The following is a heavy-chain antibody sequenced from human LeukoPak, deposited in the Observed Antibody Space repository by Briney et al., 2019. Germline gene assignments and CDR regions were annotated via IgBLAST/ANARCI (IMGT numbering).Heavy chain of an antibody. D-gene: IGHD4-17*01. CDR3: AKSRGFTVTPLLYYFDY. V-gene: IGHV3-23*01. CDR2: ISGSGGST. J-gene: IGHJ4*02. CDR1: GFTFSGFA. Sequence: GGSLRLSCAASGFTFSGFAMIWVRQAPGKGLEWVSPISGSGGSTYYADSVKGRFTISRDNSKNTLYLQMNSLRAEDTAVYYCAKSRGFTVTPLLYYFDYWGQGTLVTVSS.